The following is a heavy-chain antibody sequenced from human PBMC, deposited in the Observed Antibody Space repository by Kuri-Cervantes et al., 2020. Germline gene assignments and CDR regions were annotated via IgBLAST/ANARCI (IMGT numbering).Heavy chain of an antibody. Sequence: GESLKISCAASEFTFSNYWMSWVRQAPGKGLEWVANIKQDGSEKYYVDSMKGRVTISRDNAKNSLYLEMNSLRAEDTAVYYCAREGAGWGRGMDVWGKGTTVTVSS. CDR2: IKQDGSEK. D-gene: IGHD7-27*01. CDR3: AREGAGWGRGMDV. CDR1: EFTFSNYW. J-gene: IGHJ6*04. V-gene: IGHV3-7*01.